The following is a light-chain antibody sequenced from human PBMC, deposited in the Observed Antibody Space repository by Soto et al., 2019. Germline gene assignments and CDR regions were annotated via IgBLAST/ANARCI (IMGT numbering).Light chain of an antibody. V-gene: IGKV1-5*03. CDR3: QQYNDNWT. Sequence: DIQMTQSPSTLSASVGDRVTITCRASQSISSWLAWYQQKPGTAPKLLIYKASTLQRGVPSRFSGSGSGTEFTLTISSLQPDDSATYYCQQYNDNWTFGQGTKVDIK. J-gene: IGKJ1*01. CDR2: KAS. CDR1: QSISSW.